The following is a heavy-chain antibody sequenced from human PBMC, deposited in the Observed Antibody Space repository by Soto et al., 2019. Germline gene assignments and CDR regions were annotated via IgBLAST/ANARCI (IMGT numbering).Heavy chain of an antibody. Sequence: SETLSLICTLSGASVSSADHYWSWIRRPPGKGLEWIGYIYYSGTSLSNPFLESRVTMSVDTSTNHFFLKLNSVTAAVTAVYYCEGVAAGASRPFDYWGQGTLVTAPQ. CDR1: GASVSSADHY. J-gene: IGHJ4*02. V-gene: IGHV4-30-4*01. CDR3: EGVAAGASRPFDY. CDR2: IYYSGTS. D-gene: IGHD6-13*01.